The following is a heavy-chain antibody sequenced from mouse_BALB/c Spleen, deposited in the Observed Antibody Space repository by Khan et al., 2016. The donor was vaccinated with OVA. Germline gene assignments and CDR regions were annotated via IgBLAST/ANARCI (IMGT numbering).Heavy chain of an antibody. CDR1: GYTFTDYA. CDR3: ARPAYDGYFDY. J-gene: IGHJ2*01. D-gene: IGHD2-3*01. CDR2: ISTYSGNT. Sequence: VQLLETGPELVRPGVSVKISCKGSGYTFTDYAMYWVKQSHAKSLEWIGLISTYSGNTNYNQKFKGKATMTVDKSSSNDYMELARLTSEDSAIYYCARPAYDGYFDYWGQGTTLTVSS. V-gene: IGHV1S137*01.